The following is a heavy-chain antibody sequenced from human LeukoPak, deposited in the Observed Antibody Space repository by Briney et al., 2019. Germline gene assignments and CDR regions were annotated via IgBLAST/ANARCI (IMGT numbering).Heavy chain of an antibody. D-gene: IGHD3-10*01. J-gene: IGHJ4*02. CDR1: GFTFSSYA. V-gene: IGHV3-30-3*01. CDR2: ISYDGSYK. Sequence: GRSLRLFCAASGFTFSSYAMHWVRQAPGKGLEWVAVISYDGSYKYYADSVRGRFSISRDNSKNTLYLQMDSLGAEDTAVYYCARDRSIGITTADRSFEYWGQGILVSVSS. CDR3: ARDRSIGITTADRSFEY.